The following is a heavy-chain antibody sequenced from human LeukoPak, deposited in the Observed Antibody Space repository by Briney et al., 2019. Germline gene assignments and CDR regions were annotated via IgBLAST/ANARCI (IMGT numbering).Heavy chain of an antibody. Sequence: GTSVKVSCKASGFTFTSSAMQWVRQARGQSLEWIGWIVVGSGNTNYAQKFQERVTITRDMSTSTAYMELSSLRSEDTAVYYCAAVMESYYDSSGYYSSFDYWGQGTLVTVSS. V-gene: IGHV1-58*02. CDR3: AAVMESYYDSSGYYSSFDY. CDR2: IVVGSGNT. J-gene: IGHJ4*02. D-gene: IGHD3-22*01. CDR1: GFTFTSSA.